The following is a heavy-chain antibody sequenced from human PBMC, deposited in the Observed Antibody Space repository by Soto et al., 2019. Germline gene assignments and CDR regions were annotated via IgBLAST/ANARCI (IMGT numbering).Heavy chain of an antibody. CDR1: GFTFSDYY. Sequence: QVQLVESGGGLVKPGGSLRLSCAASGFTFSDYYMTWIRQAPGKGLEWVSYISTSGSTIYYADSVKGRFTIARDNAKNSLFLQMNSLRAEDTAVYYCARDRIVETPGACDSWGQGTLVTVSS. V-gene: IGHV3-11*01. CDR3: ARDRIVETPGACDS. CDR2: ISTSGSTI. D-gene: IGHD2-15*01. J-gene: IGHJ4*02.